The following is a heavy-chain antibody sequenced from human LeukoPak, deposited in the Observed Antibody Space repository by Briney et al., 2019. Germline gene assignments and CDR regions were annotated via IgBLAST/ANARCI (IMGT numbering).Heavy chain of an antibody. CDR1: GGSISSGSYY. CDR2: IYTSGST. Sequence: SQTLSLTCTVSGGSISSGSYYWSWIRQPAGKGLEWIGRIYTSGSTNYNPSLKSRVTISVDTSKNQFSLKLSSVTAADTAVYYCARDRYYYGSGSYYSSGHVGYYYYYYMDVWGKGTTVTISS. CDR3: ARDRYYYGSGSYYSSGHVGYYYYYYMDV. V-gene: IGHV4-61*02. J-gene: IGHJ6*03. D-gene: IGHD3-10*01.